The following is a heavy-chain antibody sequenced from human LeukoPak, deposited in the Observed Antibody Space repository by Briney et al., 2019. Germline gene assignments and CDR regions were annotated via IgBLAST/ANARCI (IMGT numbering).Heavy chain of an antibody. CDR2: INPSGGST. D-gene: IGHD4-23*01. CDR3: ARDYGGNSEAGCFDY. Sequence: ASVKVSCKASGYTFTSYYMHWVRQAPGQGLEWMGIINPSGGSTSYAQKFQGRVTMTRDTSTSTVYMEQSSLRSEDTAVYYCARDYGGNSEAGCFDYWGQGTLVTVSS. CDR1: GYTFTSYY. J-gene: IGHJ4*02. V-gene: IGHV1-46*01.